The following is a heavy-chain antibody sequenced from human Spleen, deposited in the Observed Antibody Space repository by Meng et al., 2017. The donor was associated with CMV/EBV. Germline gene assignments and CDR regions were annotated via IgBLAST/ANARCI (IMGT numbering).Heavy chain of an antibody. CDR2: INHSGST. CDR1: GGSFSGYY. V-gene: IGHV4-34*01. Sequence: GSLRLSCAVYGGSFSGYYWSWIRQPPGKGLEWIGEINHSGSTYYNPSLKSRVTISVDTSKNQFSLKLSSVTAADTAVYYCARYGTMVRGVIYAFDIWGQGTMVTVSS. D-gene: IGHD3-10*01. J-gene: IGHJ3*02. CDR3: ARYGTMVRGVIYAFDI.